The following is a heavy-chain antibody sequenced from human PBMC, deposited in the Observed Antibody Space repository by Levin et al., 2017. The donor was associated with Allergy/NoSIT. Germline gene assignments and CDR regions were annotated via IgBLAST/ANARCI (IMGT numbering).Heavy chain of an antibody. Sequence: GESLKISCAASGFTFSDYYMSWIRQAPGKGLEWVSYISSSGSTIYYADSVKGRFTISRDNAKNSLYLQMNSLRAEDTAVYYCARDILPAYSSGLKLPAPYYYYGMDVWGQGTTVTVSS. CDR3: ARDILPAYSSGLKLPAPYYYYGMDV. D-gene: IGHD6-19*01. CDR1: GFTFSDYY. CDR2: ISSSGSTI. V-gene: IGHV3-11*01. J-gene: IGHJ6*02.